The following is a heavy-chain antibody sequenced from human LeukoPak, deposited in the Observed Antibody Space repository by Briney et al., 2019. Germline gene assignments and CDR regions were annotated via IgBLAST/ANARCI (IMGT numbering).Heavy chain of an antibody. D-gene: IGHD1-26*01. CDR2: INPNSGGT. CDR1: GYTFTGYY. Sequence: SVKVSCKDSGYTFTGYYLHWVRQAPGPGLEGMGWINPNSGGTNYAQKFQGRVTMTRDTSISKAYMALSRLRSDDTAVYYCARAVGATTGYYLDYWGQGTLVTVSS. CDR3: ARAVGATTGYYLDY. V-gene: IGHV1-2*02. J-gene: IGHJ4*02.